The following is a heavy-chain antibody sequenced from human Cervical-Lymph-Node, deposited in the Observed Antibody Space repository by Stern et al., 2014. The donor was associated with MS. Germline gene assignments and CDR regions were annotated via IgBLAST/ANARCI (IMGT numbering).Heavy chain of an antibody. D-gene: IGHD3-22*01. CDR3: ARDLHYYYAGSGYYNPMTIFDS. J-gene: IGHJ4*02. CDR1: GYTFTNYA. Sequence: QVQLVQSGSELKKPGASVKVSCKASGYTFTNYAMNWVRQAPGHGLEWMGWINTNTGNPTYAQGFTGRFVFSLDTSVSTAYLQISSLKTEDTAVYYCARDLHYYYAGSGYYNPMTIFDSWGQGTLVTVSS. CDR2: INTNTGNP. V-gene: IGHV7-4-1*02.